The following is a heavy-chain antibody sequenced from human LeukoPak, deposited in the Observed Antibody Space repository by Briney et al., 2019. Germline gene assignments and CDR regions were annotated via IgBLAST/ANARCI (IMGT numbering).Heavy chain of an antibody. D-gene: IGHD5-12*01. CDR1: GGSISSSSYY. Sequence: SETLSLTCTVPGGSISSSSYYWGWIRQPPGKGLEWIGEINHSGSTNYNPSLKSRVTISVDTSKNQFSLKLSSVTAADTAVYYCARDVAFDYWGQGTLVTVSS. CDR3: ARDVAFDY. V-gene: IGHV4-39*07. J-gene: IGHJ4*02. CDR2: INHSGST.